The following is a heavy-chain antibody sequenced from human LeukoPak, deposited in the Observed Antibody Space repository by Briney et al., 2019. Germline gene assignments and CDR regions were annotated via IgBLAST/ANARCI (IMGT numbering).Heavy chain of an antibody. Sequence: GRSLRLSCAASGFTFSSYGMHWVRQAPGKGLEWVAVISYDGSNKYYADSVKGRSTISRDNSKNTLYPQMNSLRAEDTAVYYCAKDLDYYVWGAGYYGMDVWGQGTTVTVSS. D-gene: IGHD3-16*01. CDR3: AKDLDYYVWGAGYYGMDV. J-gene: IGHJ6*02. CDR2: ISYDGSNK. V-gene: IGHV3-30*18. CDR1: GFTFSSYG.